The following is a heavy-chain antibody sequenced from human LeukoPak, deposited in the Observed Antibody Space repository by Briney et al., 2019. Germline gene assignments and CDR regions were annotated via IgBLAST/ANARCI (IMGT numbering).Heavy chain of an antibody. Sequence: GGSLRLSCAASGFTFSSYAMSWVRQAPGKGLEWVSAISGSSSYIYYADSVKGRFTISRDNAKNSLYLQMNSLRAEDTAVYYCARDSRSGSYLGYYCYMDVWGKGTTVTVSS. D-gene: IGHD1-26*01. CDR1: GFTFSSYA. J-gene: IGHJ6*03. CDR2: ISGSSSYI. CDR3: ARDSRSGSYLGYYCYMDV. V-gene: IGHV3-21*01.